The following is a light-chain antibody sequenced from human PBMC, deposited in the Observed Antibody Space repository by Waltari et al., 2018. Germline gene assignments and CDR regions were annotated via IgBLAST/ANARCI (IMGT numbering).Light chain of an antibody. V-gene: IGKV4-1*01. CDR2: WAS. CDR1: LSVFYTSNNTTY. J-gene: IGKJ3*01. Sequence: DIVLPQSPASLAVSLGERATIRCESSLSVFYTSNNTTYLAWFQQMPGQPPKLLFYWASTRESGVPDRFSGSGSGADFTLTISSLQAEDVALYFCQQYYSSPFTFGPGTKVDIK. CDR3: QQYYSSPFT.